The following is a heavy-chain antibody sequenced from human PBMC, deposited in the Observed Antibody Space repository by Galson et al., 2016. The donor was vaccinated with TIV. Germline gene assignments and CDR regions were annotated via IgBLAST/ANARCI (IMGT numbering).Heavy chain of an antibody. V-gene: IGHV1-8*02. CDR2: MNPNSGNT. J-gene: IGHJ4*02. Sequence: SGYTFTSYDINWVRQATGQGLEWMGWMNPNSGNTGYAQKFRGRVTMTRNTSVRTAYMELSSLRSEDTAGYYCARSGDYGDYWGQGTLVTVSS. CDR3: ARSGDYGDY. D-gene: IGHD4-17*01. CDR1: GYTFTSYD.